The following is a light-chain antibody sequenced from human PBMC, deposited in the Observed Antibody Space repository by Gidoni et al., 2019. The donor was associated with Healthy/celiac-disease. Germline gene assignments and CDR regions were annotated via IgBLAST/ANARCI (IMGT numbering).Light chain of an antibody. CDR1: QGISSY. CDR2: AAS. V-gene: IGKV1D-8*04. J-gene: IGKJ1*01. Sequence: VIWMTQSPSLLSASTGDRVIISCRMRQGISSYLAWYQQKPGKAPELLIYAASTLQSGVPSRFSGSGSGTDFTLTISCLQSEDFATYYCQQYYSFPWTFGQGTKVEIK. CDR3: QQYYSFPWT.